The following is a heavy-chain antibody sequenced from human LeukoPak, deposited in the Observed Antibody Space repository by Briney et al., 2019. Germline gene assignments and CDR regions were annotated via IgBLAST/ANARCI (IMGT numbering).Heavy chain of an antibody. V-gene: IGHV4-34*01. Sequence: SETLSLTCAVYGGSFSGYYWSWIRQPPGKGLEWIGSIYHSGSTYYNPSLKSRVTISVDTSKNQFSLKLSSVTAADTAVYYCARVEFYDYVWGSYPHYFDYWGQGTLVTVSS. D-gene: IGHD3-16*02. CDR1: GGSFSGYY. CDR3: ARVEFYDYVWGSYPHYFDY. J-gene: IGHJ4*02. CDR2: IYHSGST.